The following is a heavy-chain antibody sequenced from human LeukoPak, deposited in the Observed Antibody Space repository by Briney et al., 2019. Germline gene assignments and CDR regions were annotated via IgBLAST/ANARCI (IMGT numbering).Heavy chain of an antibody. D-gene: IGHD3-22*01. Sequence: GGSLRLSCAASGFTVSSNYMSWVRQAPGKGLECVAVISYDGSNKYYADSVKGRLNTLYLQMNSLRAEDTAVYYCARPVGYYSYFDYWGQGTLVTVSS. V-gene: IGHV3-30-3*01. J-gene: IGHJ4*02. CDR2: ISYDGSNK. CDR3: ARPVGYYSYFDY. CDR1: GFTVSSNY.